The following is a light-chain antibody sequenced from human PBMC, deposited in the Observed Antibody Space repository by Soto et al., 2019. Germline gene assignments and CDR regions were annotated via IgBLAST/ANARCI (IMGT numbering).Light chain of an antibody. CDR2: WAF. CDR3: QQYYSTPQVP. CDR1: QSLLYSSNNKNY. J-gene: IGKJ3*01. Sequence: DIVMTQSPDSLAVSLGERATINCKSSQSLLYSSNNKNYLAWYQQKPGQPPKLLIYWAFIRESGVPDRFSRIGSRPEFTLTHSSLQAEDVAVYYCQQYYSTPQVPFAPGSKVHIK. V-gene: IGKV4-1*01.